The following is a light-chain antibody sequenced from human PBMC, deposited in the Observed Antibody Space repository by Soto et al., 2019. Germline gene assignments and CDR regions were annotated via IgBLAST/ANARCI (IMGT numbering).Light chain of an antibody. Sequence: QSALTQPASVSGSPGQSITISCTGTSSEVGGYIYVSWYQHHPGEAPKLMIYDVSYRPSGVSDCFSGSKSGNTASLTISGLQAEDEADYYCSSYTSSSTPFLFGAGTKVTVL. CDR1: SSEVGGYIY. CDR2: DVS. CDR3: SSYTSSSTPFL. V-gene: IGLV2-14*03. J-gene: IGLJ1*01.